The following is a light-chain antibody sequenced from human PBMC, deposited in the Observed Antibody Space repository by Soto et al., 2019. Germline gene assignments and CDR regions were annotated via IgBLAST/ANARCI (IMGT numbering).Light chain of an antibody. CDR3: VLYMGSGIWI. J-gene: IGLJ2*01. V-gene: IGLV8-61*01. Sequence: QAVVTQEPSFSVSPGRTVTLTCGLSSGSVSTSYYPSWYQQTPGQPPRTLIYSTNIRSSGVPDRFSGSILGNKAALTITGAQADDESDYYCVLYMGSGIWIFGGGTKVTVL. CDR1: SGSVSTSYY. CDR2: STN.